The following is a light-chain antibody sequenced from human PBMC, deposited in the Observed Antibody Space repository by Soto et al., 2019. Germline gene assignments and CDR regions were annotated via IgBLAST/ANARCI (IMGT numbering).Light chain of an antibody. CDR2: DVR. V-gene: IGLV2-14*01. CDR1: SRDVGGYNY. J-gene: IGLJ1*01. Sequence: QSALTQPASVSGSPGQSITISCTGTSRDVGGYNYVSWYQQHPGKAPKLMIYDVRNRPSGVSNRFSGSKSVNTASLTISGLQAEDEADYYRSSYTTISTYVFGTGTKLTVL. CDR3: SSYTTISTYV.